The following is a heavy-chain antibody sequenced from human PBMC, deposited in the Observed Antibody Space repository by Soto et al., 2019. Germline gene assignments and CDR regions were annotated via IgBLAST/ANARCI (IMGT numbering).Heavy chain of an antibody. CDR2: ISSDGSST. CDR3: ASLYSSAWARDY. CDR1: GFTISSCW. V-gene: IGHV3-74*01. J-gene: IGHJ4*02. Sequence: GGSLRLSCAASGFTISSCWMHWVRQAPGKGLVWVSRISSDGSSTNYADSVKGRFTISRDNAENTLYLQMNNLGVEDTAVYYCASLYSSAWARDYWGQGSLVTVSS. D-gene: IGHD6-19*01.